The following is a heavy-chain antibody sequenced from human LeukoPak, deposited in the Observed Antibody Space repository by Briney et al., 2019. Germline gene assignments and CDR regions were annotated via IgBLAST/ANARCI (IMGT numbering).Heavy chain of an antibody. D-gene: IGHD3-22*01. CDR1: GFTFSSYA. V-gene: IGHV3-23*01. Sequence: RGSLRLSCAASGFTFSSYAMSWVRQAPGKGLGWVSAISGSGGSTYYADSVKGRFTISRDNSKNTLYLQMNSLRAEDTAVYYCANQRVVVISDYDAFDIWGQGTMVTVSS. J-gene: IGHJ3*02. CDR3: ANQRVVVISDYDAFDI. CDR2: ISGSGGST.